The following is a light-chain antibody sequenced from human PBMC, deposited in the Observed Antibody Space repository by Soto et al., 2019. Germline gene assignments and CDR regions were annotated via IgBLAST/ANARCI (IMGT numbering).Light chain of an antibody. V-gene: IGKV3-11*01. CDR3: QQRGNWPLT. CDR1: QSVSSY. Sequence: ETVLTQSPATLSLSPGERATLSCRASQSVSSYLAWYQQKPGQAPRLLIYDASNRATGIPARFSGSGSGTDFTLTISSLKPEDFAVYYCQQRGNWPLTFGGGTKVEIK. CDR2: DAS. J-gene: IGKJ4*01.